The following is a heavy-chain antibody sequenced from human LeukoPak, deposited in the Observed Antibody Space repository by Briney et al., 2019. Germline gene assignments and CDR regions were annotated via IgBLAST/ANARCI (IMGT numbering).Heavy chain of an antibody. V-gene: IGHV1-69*13. CDR1: GGTFSSYA. D-gene: IGHD3-3*01. Sequence: GASVKVSCKASGGTFSSYAISWVRQAPGQGLEWMGGIIPIFGTANYAQKFQGRVTITADESTSTAYMELSSLRSEDTAVYYCASHGAYYDFWSGTDQYYYYYGMDVWGQGTTVTVSS. J-gene: IGHJ6*02. CDR3: ASHGAYYDFWSGTDQYYYYYGMDV. CDR2: IIPIFGTA.